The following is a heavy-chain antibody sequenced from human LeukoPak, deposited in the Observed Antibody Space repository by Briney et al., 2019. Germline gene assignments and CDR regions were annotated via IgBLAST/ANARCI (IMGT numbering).Heavy chain of an antibody. CDR2: ISGSNGNT. CDR3: AKLHNLNSDY. Sequence: GGSLRLSCAASGFIFSSYAMSWVRQAPGKGLEWVSEISGSNGNTYYADSVKGRFTISRDNSKNTLYLQMNSLRDEDTAVYYCAKLHNLNSDYWGQGTLVTVSS. D-gene: IGHD1-14*01. CDR1: GFIFSSYA. V-gene: IGHV3-23*01. J-gene: IGHJ4*02.